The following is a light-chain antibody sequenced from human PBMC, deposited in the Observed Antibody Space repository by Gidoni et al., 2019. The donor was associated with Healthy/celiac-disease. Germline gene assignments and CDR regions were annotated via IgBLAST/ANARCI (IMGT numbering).Light chain of an antibody. J-gene: IGKJ5*01. CDR3: QQYDNLLLT. CDR2: DAS. V-gene: IGKV1-33*01. CDR1: QDISNY. Sequence: DIQMTQSPSSLSASVGDRVTNTCQAKQDISNYLNWYQQKPGKAPKLLIYDASNLETGVPSRFSGSGSGTDFTFTISSLQPEDIATYYCQQYDNLLLTFGQGTRLEIK.